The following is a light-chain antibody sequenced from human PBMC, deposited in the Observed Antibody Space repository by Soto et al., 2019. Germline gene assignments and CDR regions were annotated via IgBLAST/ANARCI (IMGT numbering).Light chain of an antibody. CDR3: QQRDYWQVT. J-gene: IGKJ5*01. CDR1: QSFSSN. CDR2: GAS. V-gene: IGKV3-15*01. Sequence: IVVTQSPSTLSVSVGERSTLSCRASQSFSSNLAWYQQKPGQAPRLLIYGASTRETGIPARFSGSGSGTEFTLTISSLQSEDFAVYYCQQRDYWQVTFGQGTRLEIK.